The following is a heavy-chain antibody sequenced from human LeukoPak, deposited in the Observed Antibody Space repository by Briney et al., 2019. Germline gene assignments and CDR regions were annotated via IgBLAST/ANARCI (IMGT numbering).Heavy chain of an antibody. CDR2: ISSSSSTI. CDR1: GFTFSSYS. Sequence: SGGSLRLSCAASGFTFSSYSMNWVRQAPGKGLEWVSYISSSSSTIYYADSVKGRFTISRDNAKNSLYLRMNSLRAEDTAVYYCAASYSNYQGYWGQGTLVTVSS. CDR3: AASYSNYQGY. V-gene: IGHV3-48*04. J-gene: IGHJ4*02. D-gene: IGHD4-11*01.